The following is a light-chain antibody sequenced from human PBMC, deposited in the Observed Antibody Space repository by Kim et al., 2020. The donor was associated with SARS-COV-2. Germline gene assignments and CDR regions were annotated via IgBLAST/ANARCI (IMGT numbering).Light chain of an antibody. J-gene: IGKJ2*01. CDR1: QSVSTY. V-gene: IGKV3-20*01. CDR2: GAS. Sequence: LSPGDRDTLSRRASQSVSTYLAWYQPGPGHSPRLLIYGASSSATGIPHRFSGSGSGTDFTLTIARLAPEDFAVYYCQHHGRSPPFTFGQGTKLEI. CDR3: QHHGRSPPFT.